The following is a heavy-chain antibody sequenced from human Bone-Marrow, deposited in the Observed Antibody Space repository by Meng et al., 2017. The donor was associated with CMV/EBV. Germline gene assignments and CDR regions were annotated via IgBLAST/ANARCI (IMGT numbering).Heavy chain of an antibody. V-gene: IGHV3-43D*03. CDR3: AKADHSSGWRDGDDY. CDR1: GFTFDDYA. D-gene: IGHD6-19*01. J-gene: IGHJ4*02. CDR2: ISWDGGST. Sequence: GESLKISCAASGFTFDDYAMHWVRQAPGKGLEWVSLISWDGGSTYYADSVKGRFTISRDNSKNSLYLQMNSLRAEDTALYYCAKADHSSGWRDGDDYWGQGTLVTVSS.